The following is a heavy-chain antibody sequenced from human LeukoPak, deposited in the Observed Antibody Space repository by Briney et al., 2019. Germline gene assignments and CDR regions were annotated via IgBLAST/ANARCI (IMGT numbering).Heavy chain of an antibody. V-gene: IGHV1-18*04. CDR2: LNTYSGNT. J-gene: IGHJ4*02. CDR3: ARDRDTGYDCGY. CDR1: GYSFTNYG. Sequence: ASVKVSCKASGYSFTNYGISWVRQAPGQGREWRGWLNTYSGNTNYAQKFEGRVTMTTDTSTSTVFMEMRSLRSDDTAVYFCARDRDTGYDCGYWGQGTLVTVSS. D-gene: IGHD5-12*01.